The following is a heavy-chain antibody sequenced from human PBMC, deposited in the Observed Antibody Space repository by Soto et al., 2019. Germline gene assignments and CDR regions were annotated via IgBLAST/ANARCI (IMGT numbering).Heavy chain of an antibody. D-gene: IGHD5-12*01. V-gene: IGHV4-59*01. CDR2: IYYSGST. J-gene: IGHJ3*01. CDR3: ASGYSTSQYGFDF. Sequence: SETLSLTCTVSGGSISSYYWSWIRQPPGKGLEWIGYIYYSGSTKYNPSLKSRVTISVDTSKNQFSLRLSSVTAADTAVYYCASGYSTSQYGFDFWGQGTMVTVSS. CDR1: GGSISSYY.